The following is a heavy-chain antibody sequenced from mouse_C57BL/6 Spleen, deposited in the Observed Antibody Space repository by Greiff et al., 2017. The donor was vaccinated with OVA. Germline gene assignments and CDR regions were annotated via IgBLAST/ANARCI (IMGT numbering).Heavy chain of an antibody. CDR3: ARRELGSFDY. D-gene: IGHD4-1*01. Sequence: VQLQQPGAELVMPGASVKLSCKASGYTFTSYWMHWVKQRPGQGLEWIGEIDPSDSYTNYNQKFKGKSTLTVDKSSSTAYMQLSSLTSEDSAVYYCARRELGSFDYWGQGTTLTVSS. V-gene: IGHV1-69*01. CDR2: IDPSDSYT. CDR1: GYTFTSYW. J-gene: IGHJ2*01.